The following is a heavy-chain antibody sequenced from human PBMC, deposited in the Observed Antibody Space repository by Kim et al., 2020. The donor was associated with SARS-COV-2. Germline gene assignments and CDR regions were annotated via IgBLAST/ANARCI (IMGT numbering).Heavy chain of an antibody. CDR3: AKDSVGARFGEFGY. Sequence: GGSLRLSCAASGFTFDDYAMHWVRQAPGKGLEWVSGISWNSGSIGYADSVKGRFTISRDNAKNSLYLQMNSLRAEDTALYYCAKDSVGARFGEFGYWGQGTLVTVSS. D-gene: IGHD3-10*01. V-gene: IGHV3-9*01. CDR2: ISWNSGSI. CDR1: GFTFDDYA. J-gene: IGHJ4*02.